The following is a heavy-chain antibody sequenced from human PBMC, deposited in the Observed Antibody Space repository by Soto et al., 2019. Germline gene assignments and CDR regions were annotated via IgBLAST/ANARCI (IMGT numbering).Heavy chain of an antibody. CDR3: ARLSSGDFDAFDI. D-gene: IGHD4-17*01. V-gene: IGHV4-34*01. CDR1: GGSFSGYY. Sequence: PSETLSLTCAVHGGSFSGYYWSWIRQPPGKGLEWIGEINHSGSTNYNPSLKSRVTISVDTSKNQFSLKLSSVTAADTAVYYCARLSSGDFDAFDIWGQGTMVTVSS. CDR2: INHSGST. J-gene: IGHJ3*02.